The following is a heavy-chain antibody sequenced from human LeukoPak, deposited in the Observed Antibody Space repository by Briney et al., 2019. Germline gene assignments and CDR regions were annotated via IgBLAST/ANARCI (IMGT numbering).Heavy chain of an antibody. Sequence: PGGSLRLSCTGSGFTLSDYWMTWARQAPGKGLEWEANLRPDGSDKYYVDSVKGRFTISRDNAKKLVYLQMNSLRAEDTAVYYCARDAYDDASESWGQGTLVTVSS. CDR1: GFTLSDYW. CDR3: ARDAYDDASES. CDR2: LRPDGSDK. V-gene: IGHV3-7*01. J-gene: IGHJ5*02. D-gene: IGHD3-3*01.